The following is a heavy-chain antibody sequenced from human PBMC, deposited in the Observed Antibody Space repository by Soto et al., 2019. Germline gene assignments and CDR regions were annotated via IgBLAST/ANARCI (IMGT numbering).Heavy chain of an antibody. CDR3: ARGGRIAAAGSLTYFFDY. Sequence: ASVKVSCKASGYTFASYDINWVRQATGQGNEWMGWINPNSGNTGYAQKFQGRLTMTRNTSISTAYMELTSLRSEDTAVYYCARGGRIAAAGSLTYFFDYWGQGALVTVSS. CDR2: INPNSGNT. D-gene: IGHD6-13*01. V-gene: IGHV1-8*01. CDR1: GYTFASYD. J-gene: IGHJ4*02.